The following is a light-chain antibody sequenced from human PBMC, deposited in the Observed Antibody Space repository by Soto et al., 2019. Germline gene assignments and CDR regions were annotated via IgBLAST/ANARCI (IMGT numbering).Light chain of an antibody. CDR3: QHHNSHSEA. V-gene: IGKV1-5*03. CDR2: KAS. Sequence: DMAVTRCPSTRCGSLGDRVTMTCGASQTISSWLAWYQQKKGKAPKLLIYKASTLKSGVPSRFSGSAYGTEFNLTISSLQTDDFATYYCQHHNSHSEAFGQGTQVDIK. J-gene: IGKJ1*01. CDR1: QTISSW.